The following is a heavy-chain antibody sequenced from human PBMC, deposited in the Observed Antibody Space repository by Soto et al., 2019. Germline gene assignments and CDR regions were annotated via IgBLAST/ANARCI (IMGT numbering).Heavy chain of an antibody. CDR3: AREWYERRVFDM. D-gene: IGHD1-1*01. V-gene: IGHV1-18*01. CDR2: INPYNGYT. J-gene: IGHJ3*02. CDR1: GYTLTNYG. Sequence: ASVKVSCKASGYTLTNYGMNWVRQAPGQRLEWLGWINPYNGYTKYSEKVQGRVTVTTDTSTSTAYMELRSMRSDDPAVYYCAREWYERRVFDMWGQGTMLTDS.